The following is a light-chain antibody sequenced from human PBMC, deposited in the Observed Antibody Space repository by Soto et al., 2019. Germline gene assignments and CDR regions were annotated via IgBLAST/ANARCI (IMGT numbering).Light chain of an antibody. CDR3: QQYNNWPVT. Sequence: EKVMTQSPATLSLSPGERATLSCRASQSVSNNLAWYQQKPGQAPRLLIYGASTRATDIPARFSGSGSGTEFTLTISSLQSEDFAVYYCQQYNNWPVTFGQGTRPEIK. J-gene: IGKJ5*01. CDR1: QSVSNN. CDR2: GAS. V-gene: IGKV3-15*01.